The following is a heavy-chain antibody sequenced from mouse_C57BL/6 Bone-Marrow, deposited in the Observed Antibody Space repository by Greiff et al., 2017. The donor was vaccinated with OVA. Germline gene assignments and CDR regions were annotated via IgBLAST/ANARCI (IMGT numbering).Heavy chain of an antibody. Sequence: VQLKESGPVLVKPGASVKMSCKASGYTFTDYYMNWVKQSHGKSLEWIGVINPYNGGTSYNQKFKGTATLTVDKSSSTAYMELNSLTSEDSAVYYCALLFYYAMDYWGQGTSVTVSS. CDR1: GYTFTDYY. D-gene: IGHD2-1*01. J-gene: IGHJ4*01. CDR2: INPYNGGT. V-gene: IGHV1-19*01. CDR3: ALLFYYAMDY.